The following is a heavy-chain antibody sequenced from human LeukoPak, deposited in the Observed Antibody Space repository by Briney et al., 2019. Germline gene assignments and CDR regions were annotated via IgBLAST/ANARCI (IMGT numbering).Heavy chain of an antibody. CDR2: ISGSGGST. D-gene: IGHD4-23*01. Sequence: GGSLRLSCAASGFIFSSYAMSWVRQAPGKGLEWVSAISGSGGSTYYADSVKGRFTISRDNSKNTLYLQMNSLRAEDTAVYYCAKGTTVVMYYFDYWGQGTLVTVSS. V-gene: IGHV3-23*01. CDR1: GFIFSSYA. CDR3: AKGTTVVMYYFDY. J-gene: IGHJ4*02.